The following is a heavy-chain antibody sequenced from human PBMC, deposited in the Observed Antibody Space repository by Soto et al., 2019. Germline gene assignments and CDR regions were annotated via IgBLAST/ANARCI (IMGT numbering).Heavy chain of an antibody. CDR1: GGIFSTYA. D-gene: IGHD3-10*01. V-gene: IGHV1-69*01. CDR3: ARDRDDDGSGNYYNRIDF. Sequence: QVQLVQSGAEVKKPGSSVKVSCKASGGIFSTYASSGLRQAPGQGLEWMGGIMPIFGTPNYAQRFQGRVTINADESTSTAYMELRRLRSEDTAVYYCARDRDDDGSGNYYNRIDFWGQGTLVTVSS. CDR2: IMPIFGTP. J-gene: IGHJ4*02.